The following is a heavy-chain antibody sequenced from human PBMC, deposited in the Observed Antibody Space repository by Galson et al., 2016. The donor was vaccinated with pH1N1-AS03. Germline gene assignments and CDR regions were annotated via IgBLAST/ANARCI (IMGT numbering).Heavy chain of an antibody. J-gene: IGHJ4*02. D-gene: IGHD1-1*01. CDR2: ISSANSYI. CDR3: ARELESSTSPPFDD. Sequence: SLRLSCAASGFTFSSYNMHWVRQAPGKGLEWVSSISSANSYIYYADSLKGRFTISRDNAKKSLYLEMNSLRAEDTAVYYCARELESSTSPPFDDWGQGTLVTVSS. V-gene: IGHV3-21*01. CDR1: GFTFSSYN.